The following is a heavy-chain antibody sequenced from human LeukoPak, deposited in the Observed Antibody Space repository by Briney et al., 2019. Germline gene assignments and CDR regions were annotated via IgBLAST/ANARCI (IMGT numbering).Heavy chain of an antibody. CDR1: SASISSYC. V-gene: IGHV4-4*07. CDR3: ARDWAWYNWNGADYYYYMDV. CDR2: MYTSGRT. J-gene: IGHJ6*03. Sequence: SPTLSPTRPVASASISSYCSSSTRQPAGKGLEWIGRMYTSGRTTYNPSLKSRITMSIDTSRNQFSLNLSSVTAADTAVYYCARDWAWYNWNGADYYYYMDVWGKGTTVTVSS. D-gene: IGHD1-1*01.